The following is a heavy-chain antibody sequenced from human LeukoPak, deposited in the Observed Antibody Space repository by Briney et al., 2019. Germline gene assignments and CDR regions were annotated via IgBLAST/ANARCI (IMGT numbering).Heavy chain of an antibody. J-gene: IGHJ4*02. CDR2: ISWNSGSI. Sequence: GGSLRLSCAASGFTFDDYAMHWVRQAPGKGLDWVSIISWNSGSIDYAHSVKGRFTISRANAKNSLYPQMNSLRAQDMALYYCAKERSGSPLFPGFDYWGQGTLVTVSS. V-gene: IGHV3-9*03. CDR1: GFTFDDYA. D-gene: IGHD3-10*01. CDR3: AKERSGSPLFPGFDY.